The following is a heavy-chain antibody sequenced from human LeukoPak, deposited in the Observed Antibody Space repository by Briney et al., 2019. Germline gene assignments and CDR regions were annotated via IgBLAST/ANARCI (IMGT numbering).Heavy chain of an antibody. J-gene: IGHJ4*02. CDR3: ARGHYGLDY. Sequence: GGSLRLSCAASGFTFSSYWMHWVRQAPGKGLVWVSRINADGSSTTYADSVKGRFTISRDNAKNSLYLEMNSLRAEDTAVYYCARGHYGLDYWGQGTLVTVSS. CDR2: INADGSST. D-gene: IGHD4-17*01. CDR1: GFTFSSYW. V-gene: IGHV3-74*01.